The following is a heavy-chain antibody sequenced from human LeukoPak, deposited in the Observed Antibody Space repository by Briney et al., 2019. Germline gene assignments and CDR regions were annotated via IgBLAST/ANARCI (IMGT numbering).Heavy chain of an antibody. CDR3: ARGDYYDSSGYYLGPRPFDY. V-gene: IGHV3-64*01. D-gene: IGHD3-22*01. J-gene: IGHJ4*02. CDR1: GFTFSSYA. Sequence: GGSLRLSCAASGFTFSSYAMHWVRQAPGKGLEYVSAISSNGGSTYYANSVKGRFTISRDNSKNTLYLQMGSLRAEDMAVYYCARGDYYDSSGYYLGPRPFDYWGQGTLVTVSS. CDR2: ISSNGGST.